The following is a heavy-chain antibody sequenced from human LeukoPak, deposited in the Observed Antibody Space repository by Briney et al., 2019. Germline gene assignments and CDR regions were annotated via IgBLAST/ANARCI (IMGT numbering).Heavy chain of an antibody. D-gene: IGHD3-16*01. Sequence: GGSLRLSCAASGFTFSSYSMNWVRQAPGKGLEWASSISSSSSYIYYADSVKGRFTISRDNAKNSLYLQMNSLRAEDTAVYYCARDFPGIMITFGGVSFDYWGQGTLVTVSS. CDR1: GFTFSSYS. CDR3: ARDFPGIMITFGGVSFDY. CDR2: ISSSSSYI. J-gene: IGHJ4*02. V-gene: IGHV3-21*01.